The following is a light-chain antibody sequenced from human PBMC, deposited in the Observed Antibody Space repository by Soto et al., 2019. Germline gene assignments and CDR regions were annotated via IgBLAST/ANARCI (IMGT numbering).Light chain of an antibody. CDR1: HSVSSH. V-gene: IGKV3-11*01. CDR2: DAS. J-gene: IGKJ4*01. Sequence: EIVVTQSPATLSLSPGERATLSCRASHSVSSHLAWYQQKPGQAPRLLIYDASNRATGIPARFSGSGSGTDFTLTISSLEPEDFAVYYCQQRSNWPPLTFGGGTKVEIK. CDR3: QQRSNWPPLT.